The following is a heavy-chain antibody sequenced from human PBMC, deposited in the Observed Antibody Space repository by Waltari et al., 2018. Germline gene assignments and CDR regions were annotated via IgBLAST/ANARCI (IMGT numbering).Heavy chain of an antibody. CDR2: ISYSGST. J-gene: IGHJ6*02. D-gene: IGHD6-13*01. CDR3: ARLDSSSWYVYYYGMDV. V-gene: IGHV4-39*01. CDR1: GGSISSSTYY. Sequence: QLQLQESGPGLVKPSETLSLACIVSGGSISSSTYYWGWIRQPPGKGLEWIGSISYSGSTYYNPSLKSRVTISVDTSKNQFSLRLSSVTAADTAVYYCARLDSSSWYVYYYGMDVWGQGTMVTVAS.